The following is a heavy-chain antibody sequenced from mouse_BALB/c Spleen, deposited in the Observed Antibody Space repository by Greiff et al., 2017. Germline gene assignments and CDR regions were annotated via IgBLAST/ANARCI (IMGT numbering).Heavy chain of an antibody. Sequence: VQLVESGPGLVAPSQSLSITCTVSGFSLTSYGVHWVRQPPGKGLEWLGVIWAGGSTNYNSALMSRLSISKDNSKSQVFLKMNSLQTDDTAMYYCASYGNSLYYYAMDYWGQGTSVTVSS. D-gene: IGHD2-1*01. CDR2: IWAGGST. CDR1: GFSLTSYG. J-gene: IGHJ4*01. CDR3: ASYGNSLYYYAMDY. V-gene: IGHV2-9*02.